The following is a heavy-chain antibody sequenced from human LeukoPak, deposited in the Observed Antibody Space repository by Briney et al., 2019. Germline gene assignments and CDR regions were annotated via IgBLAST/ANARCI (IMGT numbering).Heavy chain of an antibody. CDR1: GGSISSYY. CDR2: IYTSGST. CDR3: ARGVKANYYGSGSYYKSSFHYYYYYMDV. J-gene: IGHJ6*03. D-gene: IGHD3-10*01. Sequence: PSETLSLTCTVSGGSISSYYWSWIRQPAGKGLEWIGRIYTSGSTNYNPSLKSRVTMSVDTSKNQFSLKLSSVTAADTAVYYCARGVKANYYGSGSYYKSSFHYYYYYMDVWGKGTTVTVSS. V-gene: IGHV4-4*07.